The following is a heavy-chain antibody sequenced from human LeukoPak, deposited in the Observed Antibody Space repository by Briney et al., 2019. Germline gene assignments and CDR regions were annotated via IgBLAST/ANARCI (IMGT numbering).Heavy chain of an antibody. CDR1: GFTFSSYS. D-gene: IGHD1-26*01. Sequence: GGSLRLSRAASGFTFSSYSMNWVRQAPGKGLEWVAVVWYGGGNEKYADSVKGRFTISRDNSMNTLYLQMNSLRADDTAVYYCTKDLRIVGAGGYHYYYMDVWGRGTAVTVSS. J-gene: IGHJ6*03. CDR3: TKDLRIVGAGGYHYYYMDV. V-gene: IGHV3-30*02. CDR2: VWYGGGNE.